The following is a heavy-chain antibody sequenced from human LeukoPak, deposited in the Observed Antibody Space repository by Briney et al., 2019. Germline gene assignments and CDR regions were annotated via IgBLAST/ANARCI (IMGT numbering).Heavy chain of an antibody. V-gene: IGHV3-64*01. CDR3: ARGPRYYYDSSGHYFDY. CDR2: ISSNGGST. D-gene: IGHD3-22*01. CDR1: GFTFSSYA. J-gene: IGHJ4*02. Sequence: PGGSLRLSCAASGFTFSSYAMHWVRQAPGKGLEYVPAISSNGGSTYYANSVKGRFTISRDNSKNTLYPQMGSLRAEDMAVYYGARGPRYYYDSSGHYFDYWGQGTLVTVSS.